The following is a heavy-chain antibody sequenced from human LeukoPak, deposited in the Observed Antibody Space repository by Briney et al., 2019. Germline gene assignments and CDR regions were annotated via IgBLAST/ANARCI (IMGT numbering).Heavy chain of an antibody. J-gene: IGHJ6*02. D-gene: IGHD5-12*01. Sequence: PSETLSLTCTVSGVSISSGDYYWSWIRQPPGKGLEWIGYIYYSGSTYYNPSLKSRVTISVDTSKNQFSLKLSSVTAADTAVYYCARDGYSGYDTPYYYYYYGMDVWGQGTTVTVSS. CDR3: ARDGYSGYDTPYYYYYYGMDV. CDR2: IYYSGST. V-gene: IGHV4-30-4*01. CDR1: GVSISSGDYY.